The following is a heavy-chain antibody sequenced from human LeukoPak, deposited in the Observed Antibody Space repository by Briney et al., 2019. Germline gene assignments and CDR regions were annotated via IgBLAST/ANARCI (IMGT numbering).Heavy chain of an antibody. D-gene: IGHD1-26*01. CDR1: GFSFSNYF. CDR2: ITNSGRST. V-gene: IGHV3-11*04. CDR3: EREASGNYHVFDS. Sequence: GGSLRLSCEASGFSFSNYFISWIRQAPGKGLEWVSYITNSGRSTNYADAVKGRFTISRDNAKKSVYLEMTDLRAEDTAVYYCEREASGNYHVFDSWGQGTLVTVSS. J-gene: IGHJ4*02.